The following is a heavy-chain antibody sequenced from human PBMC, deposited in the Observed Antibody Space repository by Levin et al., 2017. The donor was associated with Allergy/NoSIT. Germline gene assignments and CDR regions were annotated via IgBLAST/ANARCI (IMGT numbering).Heavy chain of an antibody. CDR1: GFAFSSYW. D-gene: IGHD2-2*01. Sequence: SGGSLRLSCAASGFAFSSYWMYWVRQAPGKGLVWVSRINSDGSSTSYADSVKGRFTISRDNAKNTLSLQINSLRVDDTAVYYCVRGSCESSTSRSGYWGQGTRVTVSS. V-gene: IGHV3-74*01. CDR3: VRGSCESSTSRSGY. J-gene: IGHJ4*02. CDR2: INSDGSST.